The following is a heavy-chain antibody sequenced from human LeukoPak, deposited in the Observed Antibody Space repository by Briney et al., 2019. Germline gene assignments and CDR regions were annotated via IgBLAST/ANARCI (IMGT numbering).Heavy chain of an antibody. Sequence: ASVKVSCKASGYTFSRYGMHWVRQAPGQRLEWMGWINAGNENTKYSQKFQGRVTITRDTSASTAYMELSSLRSEDTAVYYCARSDTAMVLGFDYWGQGTLVTVSS. CDR3: ARSDTAMVLGFDY. D-gene: IGHD5-18*01. CDR1: GYTFSRYG. J-gene: IGHJ4*02. V-gene: IGHV1-3*01. CDR2: INAGNENT.